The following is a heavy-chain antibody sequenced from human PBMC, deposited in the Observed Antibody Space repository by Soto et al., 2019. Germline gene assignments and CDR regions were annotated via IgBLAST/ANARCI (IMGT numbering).Heavy chain of an antibody. CDR2: IDPSDSRT. V-gene: IGHV5-10-1*01. CDR1: GYSFAGYW. J-gene: IGHJ4*02. Sequence: CKVSGYSFAGYWISWVRQMPGKGLEWVGKIDPSDSRTMYRPSSRARITISVDKSINTAYLEWGRLKASDTAMYYCARHDSNGDFAFWGQGTQVTVSS. D-gene: IGHD2-8*01. CDR3: ARHDSNGDFAF.